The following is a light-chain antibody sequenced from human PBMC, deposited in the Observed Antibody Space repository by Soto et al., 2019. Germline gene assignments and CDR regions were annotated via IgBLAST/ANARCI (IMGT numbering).Light chain of an antibody. J-gene: IGKJ1*01. CDR2: GAS. CDR1: QSVSSN. Sequence: EIVMTQSPATLSVSPGERATLSCRASQSVSSNLAWYQQKPGQAPRLLIYGASTRATGIPARFSGSRSGTEFTLTISSLQSEDVAVYYCQQYDNWPQTFGQGTKVEIK. CDR3: QQYDNWPQT. V-gene: IGKV3-15*01.